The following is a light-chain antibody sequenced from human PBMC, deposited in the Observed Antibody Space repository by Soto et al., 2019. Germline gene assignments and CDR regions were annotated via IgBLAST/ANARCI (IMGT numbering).Light chain of an antibody. CDR1: QSISSL. J-gene: IGKJ2*01. Sequence: DIQMTQSPSTLSASVGDRVTLTCRASQSISSLLAWYQQKPGKAPKILIFKASDLETGVPSRFSSTGSGTEFTLPISSLQPDDFATYFCQQYNTYPHTFGQGTKLEIK. V-gene: IGKV1-5*03. CDR2: KAS. CDR3: QQYNTYPHT.